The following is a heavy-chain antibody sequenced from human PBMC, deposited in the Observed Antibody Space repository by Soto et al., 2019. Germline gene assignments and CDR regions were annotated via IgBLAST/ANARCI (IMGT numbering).Heavy chain of an antibody. Sequence: HSGGSLRLSCAASGFTFSNYAMGWVRQAPGKGLEWVSSISGSGGSTFYADSLKGRFTISRDNSKNTLYLQMNSLRAEDTAMYYCATDIPTYGVFYYWGQGTQVTVSS. CDR3: ATDIPTYGVFYY. J-gene: IGHJ4*02. V-gene: IGHV3-23*01. CDR2: ISGSGGST. CDR1: GFTFSNYA. D-gene: IGHD4-17*01.